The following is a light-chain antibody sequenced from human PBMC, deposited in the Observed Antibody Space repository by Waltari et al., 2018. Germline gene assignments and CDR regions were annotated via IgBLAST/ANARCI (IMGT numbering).Light chain of an antibody. Sequence: SYVLTQPPSVSVAPGKTARITCGGNDIGRKTVHWYQQRPGRAPLLVIYYDTDRPSGIPERLSGSKSGNTATRTSSRVEVGDEADYYCQVWDRGAHWVFGGGTKLTVL. CDR1: DIGRKT. V-gene: IGLV3-21*04. J-gene: IGLJ3*02. CDR2: YDT. CDR3: QVWDRGAHWV.